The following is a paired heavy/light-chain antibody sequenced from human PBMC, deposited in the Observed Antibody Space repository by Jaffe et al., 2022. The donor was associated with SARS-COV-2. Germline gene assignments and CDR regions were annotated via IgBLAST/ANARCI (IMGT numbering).Light chain of an antibody. CDR1: QGVRSF. CDR2: GAS. J-gene: IGKJ2*01. CDR3: QQYYTYPLA. Sequence: AIRMTQSPSSFSASTGDRVTITCRASQGVRSFLAWYQQKPGKAPKLLIYGASTLQSGVPSRFSGSGSGTDFTLTISSLQSEDFATYYCQQYYTYPLAFGQGTKLEI. V-gene: IGKV1-8*01.
Heavy chain of an antibody. CDR3: ARDTGTTVAFDS. D-gene: IGHD6-19*01. V-gene: IGHV3-23*01. J-gene: IGHJ4*02. Sequence: EVQLLDSGGGLVQPGGSLRLSCAASGFIFTGYAMSWVRQAPGKGLEWVSTIGGGGDIIFYADSVKGRFTISRDNSMNTLYLQMNNLRAEDTAVYYCARDTGTTVAFDSWGQGTLVTVSS. CDR2: IGGGGDII. CDR1: GFIFTGYA.